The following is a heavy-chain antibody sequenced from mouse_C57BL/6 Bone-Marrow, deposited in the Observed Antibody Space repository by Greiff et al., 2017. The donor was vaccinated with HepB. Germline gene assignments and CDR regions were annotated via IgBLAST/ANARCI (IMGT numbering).Heavy chain of an antibody. Sequence: EVHLVESGGGLVKPGGSLKLSCAASGFTFSDYGMHWVRQAPEKGLEWVAYISSGSSTIYYADTVKGRFTISRDNAKNTLFLQMTSLRSEDTAMYYCARHYSWGYFDVWGTGTTVTVSS. J-gene: IGHJ1*03. CDR1: GFTFSDYG. CDR2: ISSGSSTI. V-gene: IGHV5-17*01. D-gene: IGHD1-1*01. CDR3: ARHYSWGYFDV.